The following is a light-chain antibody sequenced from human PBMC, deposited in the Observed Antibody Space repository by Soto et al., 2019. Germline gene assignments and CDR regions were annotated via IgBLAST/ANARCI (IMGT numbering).Light chain of an antibody. CDR2: GAS. V-gene: IGKV3-20*01. CDR3: QQYGSSPPWT. CDR1: QSVSSSY. J-gene: IGKJ1*01. Sequence: EIVLTQSPGTLSLSPGERATLSCRASQSVSSSYLAWYQQKPRQAPRLLIYGASSRATGIPDMFSGSGSGTDFTLNISRLGPEHFEVYYCQQYGSSPPWTFGQGTKVEIK.